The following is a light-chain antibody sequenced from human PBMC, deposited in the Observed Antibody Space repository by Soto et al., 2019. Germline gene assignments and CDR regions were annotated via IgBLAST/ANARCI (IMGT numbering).Light chain of an antibody. CDR3: SSRAGSSVV. J-gene: IGLJ2*01. V-gene: IGLV2-8*01. CDR1: TSDVGGYDY. Sequence: QSALTQPPSASGSPGQSVTISCTGTTSDVGGYDYVSWYQQHPGEAPKVMIYEVNKRPSGVPDRFSGSKSGNTASLTVSGLQAEDEADYYCSSRAGSSVVFGGGTKVTVL. CDR2: EVN.